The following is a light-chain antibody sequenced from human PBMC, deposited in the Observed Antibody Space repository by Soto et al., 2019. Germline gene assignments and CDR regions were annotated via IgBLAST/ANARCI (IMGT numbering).Light chain of an antibody. CDR2: GAS. CDR3: QQFSGSVT. J-gene: IGKJ4*01. CDR1: QSVRSTD. Sequence: EVVLTQSPGTLSLSPGERATLSCRASQSVRSTDLGWYQQKPGQSPRLLIYGASKRQSGVPDRFSGGGSGTDFTLTISSLQPEDFAVYYCQQFSGSVTFGGGTKVDIK. V-gene: IGKV3-20*01.